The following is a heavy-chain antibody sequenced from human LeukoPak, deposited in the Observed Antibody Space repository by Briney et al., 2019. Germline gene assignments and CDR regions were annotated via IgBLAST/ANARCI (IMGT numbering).Heavy chain of an antibody. CDR2: IIPIFGTA. D-gene: IGHD6-13*01. J-gene: IGHJ4*02. Sequence: GASVKVSCKASGYTFTSYDISWVRQAPGQGLEWMGGIIPIFGTANYAQKFQGRVTITADESTSTAYMELSSLRSEDTAVYYCAGGIAAAGSFDYWGQGTLVTVSS. CDR3: AGGIAAAGSFDY. CDR1: GYTFTSYD. V-gene: IGHV1-69*13.